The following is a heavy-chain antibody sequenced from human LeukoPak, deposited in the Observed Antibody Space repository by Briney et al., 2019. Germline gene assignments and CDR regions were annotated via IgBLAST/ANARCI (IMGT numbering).Heavy chain of an antibody. D-gene: IGHD5-18*01. CDR1: GDTFTSYG. Sequence: ASVKVSCKASGDTFTSYGISWVRQAPGQGLEWRGWISAYNGNTNYAQKLQGRVTMTRNTSISTAYMELSSLRSEDTAVYYCARGQGSVDTAFGWGQGTLVTVSS. J-gene: IGHJ4*02. CDR2: ISAYNGNT. CDR3: ARGQGSVDTAFG. V-gene: IGHV1-18*01.